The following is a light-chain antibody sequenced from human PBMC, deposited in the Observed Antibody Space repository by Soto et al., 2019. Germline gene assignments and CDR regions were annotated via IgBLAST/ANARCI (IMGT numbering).Light chain of an antibody. CDR3: HQFYSTPET. J-gene: IGKJ1*01. CDR1: QSVLYSSNNRNY. Sequence: DIVMTQSPASLAVSLGERATINCKSSQSVLYSSNNRNYLAWYQQKPGLPPKVLIYWASTRESGVPDRFTGSGSGTDFTLTISSLQAEDVAVYYCHQFYSTPETFGQGTKVEIK. V-gene: IGKV4-1*01. CDR2: WAS.